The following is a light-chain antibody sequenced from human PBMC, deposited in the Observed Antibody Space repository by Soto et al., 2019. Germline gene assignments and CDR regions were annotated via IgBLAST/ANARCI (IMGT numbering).Light chain of an antibody. J-gene: IGKJ4*01. CDR1: QSVSSSY. Sequence: EIVLTQSPGTLSLSPGERATLSCRASQSVSSSYLAWYQQKPGQAPRLLIYGASSRATGIPDRFSGSGSGTDFTLTISRLEPEDFPVYYCQQYGSSPLTFGGATKVEIK. CDR2: GAS. V-gene: IGKV3-20*01. CDR3: QQYGSSPLT.